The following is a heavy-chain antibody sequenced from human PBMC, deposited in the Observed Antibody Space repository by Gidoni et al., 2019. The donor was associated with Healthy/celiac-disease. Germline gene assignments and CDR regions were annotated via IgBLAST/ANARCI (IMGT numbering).Heavy chain of an antibody. D-gene: IGHD3-10*01. V-gene: IGHV3-9*01. CDR1: GFTFDDYA. CDR3: AKGYYGSGSPYYFDY. Sequence: EVQLVESGGGLVQPGRSLRLSCAASGFTFDDYAMHWVRQAPGEGLEWVSGISWNSGSIGYADSVKGRFTISRDNAKNSLYLQMNSLRAEDTALYYCAKGYYGSGSPYYFDYWGQGTLVTVSS. J-gene: IGHJ4*02. CDR2: ISWNSGSI.